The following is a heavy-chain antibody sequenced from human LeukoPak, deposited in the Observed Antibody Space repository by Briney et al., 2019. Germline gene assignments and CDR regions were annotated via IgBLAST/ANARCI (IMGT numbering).Heavy chain of an antibody. CDR3: AREQNSSGSTFNWFDP. CDR2: INPNTGDT. CDR1: GYTFTAYY. V-gene: IGHV1-2*02. J-gene: IGHJ5*02. Sequence: GASVKVSCKTSGYTFTAYYMHWVRQAPGQGLEWMGWINPNTGDTRSAERFQGRVTMTRDSSITTIYLELTRLTSDDTAVYYCAREQNSSGSTFNWFDPWGQGTLVTVSS. D-gene: IGHD6-19*01.